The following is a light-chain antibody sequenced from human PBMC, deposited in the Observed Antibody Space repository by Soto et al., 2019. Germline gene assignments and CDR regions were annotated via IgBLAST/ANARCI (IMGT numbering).Light chain of an antibody. CDR3: VQYNTYLWT. CDR1: QGMRND. CDR2: AAS. J-gene: IGKJ1*01. V-gene: IGKV1-17*01. Sequence: DIPMTQSPSSLSASVGDRVTITCRASQGMRNDLDWIQQKPAKAPERLIYAASSLQSGVPSRLSGSGTGTEFNHTISSLQDEDFATYYCVQYNTYLWTFGQGTKVEIK.